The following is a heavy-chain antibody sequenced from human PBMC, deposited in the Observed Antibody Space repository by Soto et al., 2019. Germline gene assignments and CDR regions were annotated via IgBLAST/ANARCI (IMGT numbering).Heavy chain of an antibody. CDR1: GYTFTSYD. V-gene: IGHV1-8*01. CDR2: MNPNSGNT. D-gene: IGHD6-19*01. CDR3: ARYTSMAVAGTSDAFDI. J-gene: IGHJ3*02. Sequence: ASVKVSCKASGYTFTSYDINWVRQATGQGLEWMGWMNPNSGNTGYAQKFQGRVTMTRNTSISTAYMELSSLRSEDTAVYYCARYTSMAVAGTSDAFDIWGQGTMVTVSS.